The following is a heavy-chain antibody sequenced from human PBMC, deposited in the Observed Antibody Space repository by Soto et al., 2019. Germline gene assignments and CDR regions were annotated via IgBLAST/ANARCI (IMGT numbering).Heavy chain of an antibody. Sequence: QVQLVQSGAEVKKPGSSVKVSCKASGGTFSSYAISWVRQAPGQGLEWMGGIIPIFGTANYAQKFQGRVTITADESTSTAYMELSSLRSEDTAVYYCARVGRGTVAGTLEGWFDPWGQGTLVTVSS. CDR2: IIPIFGTA. J-gene: IGHJ5*02. D-gene: IGHD6-19*01. V-gene: IGHV1-69*01. CDR1: GGTFSSYA. CDR3: ARVGRGTVAGTLEGWFDP.